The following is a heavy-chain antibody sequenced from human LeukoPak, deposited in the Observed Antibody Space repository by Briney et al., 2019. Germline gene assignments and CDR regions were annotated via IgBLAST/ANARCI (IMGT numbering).Heavy chain of an antibody. CDR3: ARYFGYCSSTSCYAYFDY. CDR1: GYSFTSYW. CDR2: IYPGDSDT. Sequence: GESLKISCKGSGYSFTSYWIGWVRQMPGKGLEWMGIIYPGDSDTRYSPSFQGQVTISAAKSISTAYLQWSSLKASDTAMYYCARYFGYCSSTSCYAYFDYWGQGTLVTVSS. J-gene: IGHJ4*02. D-gene: IGHD2-2*01. V-gene: IGHV5-51*01.